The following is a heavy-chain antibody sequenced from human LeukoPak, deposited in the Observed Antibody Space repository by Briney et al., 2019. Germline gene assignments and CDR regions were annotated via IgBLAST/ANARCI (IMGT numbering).Heavy chain of an antibody. J-gene: IGHJ4*02. CDR3: ARTDPNTYYFDY. CDR2: IYYSGST. CDR1: GGSISSYY. Sequence: SETLSLXCTVSGGSISSYYWRWIRQPPGKGLEWIGYIYYSGSTNYNPSLKSRVTISVDTSKNQFSLKLSSVTAADTAVYYCARTDPNTYYFDYWGQGTLVTVSS. V-gene: IGHV4-59*01. D-gene: IGHD2/OR15-2a*01.